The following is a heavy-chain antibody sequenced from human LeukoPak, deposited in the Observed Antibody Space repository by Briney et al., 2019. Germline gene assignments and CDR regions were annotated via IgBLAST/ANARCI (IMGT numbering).Heavy chain of an antibody. Sequence: GGSVRVSCEVSGYTLSELSMHWVRQAPGKGLEWVGGFGPEDGGTIYAQKFQGGVTMTEDTSTDTAYMELSSLRSEDTAVYYCATAPILDRYFDYWGQGTLVTVSS. CDR2: FGPEDGGT. V-gene: IGHV1-24*01. CDR3: ATAPILDRYFDY. D-gene: IGHD3-16*02. CDR1: GYTLSELS. J-gene: IGHJ4*02.